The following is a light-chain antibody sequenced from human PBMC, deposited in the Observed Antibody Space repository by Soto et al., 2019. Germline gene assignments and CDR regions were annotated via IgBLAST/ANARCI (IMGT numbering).Light chain of an antibody. V-gene: IGKV1-39*01. Sequence: DIQMTQSPSSLSASVGDKVTITCRLSQSISSSLNWYQQKSGKAPNLLIYGVSRLQGGVPSRFSGSGSGTDFTLSISSLQPEDFATYYCQQSYTAPSITFGQGTRLEIK. J-gene: IGKJ5*01. CDR3: QQSYTAPSIT. CDR2: GVS. CDR1: QSISSS.